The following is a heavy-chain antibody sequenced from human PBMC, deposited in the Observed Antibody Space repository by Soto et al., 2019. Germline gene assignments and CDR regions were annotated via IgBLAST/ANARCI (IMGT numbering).Heavy chain of an antibody. V-gene: IGHV1-69*08. Sequence: QVQLVQSGAEVKKPGSSVKVSCKASGGTFSSHIVSWVRQAPGQGLEWMGRIIPFLDITNYAQKFKGRATITADKSTSTAYMELSPLRSEDTALYYCAREVDESMHYWVQGTLVTVSS. CDR3: AREVDESMHY. D-gene: IGHD2-2*01. CDR1: GGTFSSHI. J-gene: IGHJ4*02. CDR2: IIPFLDIT.